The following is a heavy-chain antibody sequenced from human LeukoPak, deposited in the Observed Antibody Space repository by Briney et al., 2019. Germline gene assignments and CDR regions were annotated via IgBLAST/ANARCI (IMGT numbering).Heavy chain of an antibody. CDR3: ARDALFWSGYYTSAWRAFDI. V-gene: IGHV3-30*04. J-gene: IGHJ3*02. CDR1: GFTFSSYA. CDR2: ISYDGSDK. Sequence: GGSLRLSCAASGFTFSSYAMHWVRQAPGKGLEWVAVISYDGSDKYTADSVKGRFTISRDNSKNTLYLQMSSLRAEDTAVYYCARDALFWSGYYTSAWRAFDIWGQGTMVTVSS. D-gene: IGHD3-3*01.